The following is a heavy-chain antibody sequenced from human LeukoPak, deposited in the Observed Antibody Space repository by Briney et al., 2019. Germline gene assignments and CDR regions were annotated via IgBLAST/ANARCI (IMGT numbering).Heavy chain of an antibody. CDR3: ARMSYYDSSGDNWFDP. CDR2: IDPNTGDS. Sequence: ASVKVSCKASEYTFTGYYIHWVRQAPGQGLEWMGWIDPNTGDSNYVQKFQGRVTMTRDTSISTAYMELSSLRSEDTAVYYCARMSYYDSSGDNWFDPWGQGTLVTVSS. CDR1: EYTFTGYY. V-gene: IGHV1-2*02. D-gene: IGHD3-22*01. J-gene: IGHJ5*02.